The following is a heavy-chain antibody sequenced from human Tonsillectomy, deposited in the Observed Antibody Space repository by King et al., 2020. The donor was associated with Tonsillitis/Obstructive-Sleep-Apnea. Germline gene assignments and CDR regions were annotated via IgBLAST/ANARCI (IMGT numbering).Heavy chain of an antibody. J-gene: IGHJ4*02. CDR2: INPSSGVA. CDR3: ARDDVVGRYIDS. CDR1: GYTFTRYY. V-gene: IGHV1-46*01. D-gene: IGHD1-14*01. Sequence: VQLVESGAEVKTPGASVKVSCKASGYTFTRYYIHWVRQAPGQGLEWMGIINPSSGVATYAQKFQGRVTMTTDTSASTVYLELSSLRSEDTAVYYCARDDVVGRYIDSWGQGTLLTVSS.